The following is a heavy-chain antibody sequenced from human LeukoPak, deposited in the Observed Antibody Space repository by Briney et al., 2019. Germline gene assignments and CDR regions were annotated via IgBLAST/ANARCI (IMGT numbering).Heavy chain of an antibody. CDR1: GYTFTSYD. D-gene: IGHD2-2*01. V-gene: IGHV1-8*03. CDR3: ARARIDCSSTSCDDAFDI. CDR2: MNPNRGNT. J-gene: IGHJ3*02. Sequence: GASVKVSCKASGYTFTSYDINWVRQATGQGLEWIVCMNPNRGNTGYAQKFHGRVTITRNTSISTAYMELSSLRSEDTAVYYCARARIDCSSTSCDDAFDIWGQGTMVTVSS.